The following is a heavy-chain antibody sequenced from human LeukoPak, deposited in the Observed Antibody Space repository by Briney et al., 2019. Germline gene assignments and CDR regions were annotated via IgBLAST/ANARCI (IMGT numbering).Heavy chain of an antibody. Sequence: PGGALRISCAASGFTFSDYYMSWIRPAPGKGLEGVSYISGGSSNTNYADSVRGRFTASRDNAKNSLYLQMNSLRAEDTAVYYCARKGRSWFNDFDYWGQGTPVTVSS. CDR1: GFTFSDYY. D-gene: IGHD6-13*01. J-gene: IGHJ4*02. V-gene: IGHV3-11*06. CDR2: ISGGSSNT. CDR3: ARKGRSWFNDFDY.